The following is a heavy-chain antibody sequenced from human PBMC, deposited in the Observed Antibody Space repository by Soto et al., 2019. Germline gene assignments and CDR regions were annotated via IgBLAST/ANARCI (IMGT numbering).Heavy chain of an antibody. J-gene: IGHJ6*03. CDR3: ARDGDVWRVDTALVGAYYYYMDV. CDR1: GYTFTSYY. D-gene: IGHD5-18*01. Sequence: ASVKVSCKASGYTFTSYYMHWVRQAPGQGLEWMGVINPSAGSTSYAQKFQGRVTMTRDTSTSTVHMELSSLRSEDTAVYYCARDGDVWRVDTALVGAYYYYMDVRGKGTSVTVSS. CDR2: INPSAGST. V-gene: IGHV1-46*03.